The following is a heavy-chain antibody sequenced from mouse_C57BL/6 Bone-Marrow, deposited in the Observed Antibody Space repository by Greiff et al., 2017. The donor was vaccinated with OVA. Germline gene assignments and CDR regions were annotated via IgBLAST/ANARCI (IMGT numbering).Heavy chain of an antibody. V-gene: IGHV1-50*01. D-gene: IGHD2-5*01. J-gene: IGHJ2*01. Sequence: VQLQQPGAELVKPGASVKLSCKASGYTFTSYWMQWVKQRPGQGLEWIGEIDPSDSYTNYNQKFKGKATLTVDTSSSTAYMQLSSLTSEDSEVYYCARDSNYVGTSFDYWGQGTTLTVSS. CDR3: ARDSNYVGTSFDY. CDR1: GYTFTSYW. CDR2: IDPSDSYT.